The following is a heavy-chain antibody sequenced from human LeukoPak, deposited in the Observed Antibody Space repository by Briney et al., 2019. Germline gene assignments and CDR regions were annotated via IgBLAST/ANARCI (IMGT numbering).Heavy chain of an antibody. CDR1: GYTFTSYD. V-gene: IGHV1-8*01. D-gene: IGHD2-2*01. Sequence: ASVKVSCKASGYTFTSYDINWVRQATGQGLEWMGWMNPNSGNTGYARKFQGRVTMTRNTSISTAYMELSSLRSEDTAVYYCATSRIDAFDIWGQGTMVTVSS. J-gene: IGHJ3*02. CDR3: ATSRIDAFDI. CDR2: MNPNSGNT.